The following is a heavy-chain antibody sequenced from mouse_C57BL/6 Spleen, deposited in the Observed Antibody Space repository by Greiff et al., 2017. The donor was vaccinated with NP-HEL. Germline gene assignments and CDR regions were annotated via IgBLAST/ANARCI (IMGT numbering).Heavy chain of an antibody. J-gene: IGHJ2*01. CDR2: IDPEDGDT. CDR3: TTITTVVATKEVNY. V-gene: IGHV14-1*01. D-gene: IGHD1-1*01. Sequence: VQLKQSGAELVRPGASVKLSCTASGFNIKDYYMHWVKQRPEQGLEWIGRIDPEDGDTEYAPKFQGKATMTADTSSNTAYLQLSSLTSEDTAVYYCTTITTVVATKEVNYWGQGTTLTVSS. CDR1: GFNIKDYY.